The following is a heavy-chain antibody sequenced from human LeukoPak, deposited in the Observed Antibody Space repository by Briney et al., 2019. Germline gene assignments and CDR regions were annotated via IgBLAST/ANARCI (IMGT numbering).Heavy chain of an antibody. CDR3: ARARYANAWYAFDI. J-gene: IGHJ3*02. CDR1: GGSVSSYY. CDR2: LSHSGSS. D-gene: IGHD2-2*01. V-gene: IGHV4-59*02. Sequence: SETLSLTCTVSGGSVSSYYWSWIRGPPGRGLGWIAYLSHSGSSDSNPSLTSRVTTLVDTSKNQFSLKLTSVTAADTAVYYCARARYANAWYAFDIWGHGTMVTVSS.